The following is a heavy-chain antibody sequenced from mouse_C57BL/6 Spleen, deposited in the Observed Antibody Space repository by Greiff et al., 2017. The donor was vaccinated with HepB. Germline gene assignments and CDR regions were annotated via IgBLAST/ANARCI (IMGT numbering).Heavy chain of an antibody. CDR2: INPNNGGT. CDR3: ARLVVATQGYAMDY. V-gene: IGHV1-26*01. D-gene: IGHD1-1*01. CDR1: GYTFTDYY. Sequence: EVQLQQSGPELVKPGASVKISCKASGYTFTDYYMNWVKQSHGKSLEWSGDINPNNGGTSYNQKFKGKATLTVDKSSSTAYMELRSLTSEDSAVYYCARLVVATQGYAMDYWGQGTSVTVSS. J-gene: IGHJ4*01.